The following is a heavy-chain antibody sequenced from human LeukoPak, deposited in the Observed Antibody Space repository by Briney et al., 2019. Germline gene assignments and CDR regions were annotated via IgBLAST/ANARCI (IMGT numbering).Heavy chain of an antibody. V-gene: IGHV1-2*02. Sequence: ASVKVSCKASGYIFTSYYIHWVRQAPGQGLEWMGWMNPNNGATNFAQRFQGRVTMTRDMSMNTAYMELRRLRSDDTAVYFCARDRGRCFDYWGQGTLVNVSS. J-gene: IGHJ4*02. CDR2: MNPNNGAT. CDR1: GYIFTSYY. CDR3: ARDRGRCFDY.